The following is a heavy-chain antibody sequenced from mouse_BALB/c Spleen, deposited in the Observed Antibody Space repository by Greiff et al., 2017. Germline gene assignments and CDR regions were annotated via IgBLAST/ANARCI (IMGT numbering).Heavy chain of an antibody. CDR1: GFTFSSYG. J-gene: IGHJ3*01. CDR2: ISSGGSYT. CDR3: ARRRAVGNSWFAY. D-gene: IGHD2-1*01. Sequence: EVQVVESGGDLVKPGGSLKLSCAASGFTFSSYGMSWVRQTPDKRLEWVATISSGGSYTYYPDSVKGRFTISRDNAKNILYLQMSSLKSEDTAMYCCARRRAVGNSWFAYWGQGTLVTVSA. V-gene: IGHV5-6*01.